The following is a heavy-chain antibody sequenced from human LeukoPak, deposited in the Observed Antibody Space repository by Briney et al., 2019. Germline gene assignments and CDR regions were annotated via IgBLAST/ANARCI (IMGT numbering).Heavy chain of an antibody. Sequence: PGRSLRLSCAASGFTFSSYAMHWVRQAPGKGLEWVAVISYDGSNKYYADSVKGRFTISRDNAKNSLYLQMNSLRAEDTAVYYCARRKRTYYDILTGYSYYFDYWGQGTLVTVSS. J-gene: IGHJ4*02. CDR1: GFTFSSYA. CDR3: ARRKRTYYDILTGYSYYFDY. D-gene: IGHD3-9*01. CDR2: ISYDGSNK. V-gene: IGHV3-30*04.